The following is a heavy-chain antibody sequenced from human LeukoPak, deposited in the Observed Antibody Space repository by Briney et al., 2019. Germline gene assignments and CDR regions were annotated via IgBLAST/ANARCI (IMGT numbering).Heavy chain of an antibody. V-gene: IGHV3-21*05. CDR2: ISATSTFI. D-gene: IGHD3-10*01. CDR3: VRDSVEYFYGAGSHLDY. Sequence: GGSLRLSCEASGFTFTTYGINWVRQAPGKGLEWVSYISATSTFIYYADSVRGRFTISRDNSKNTLSLQMNSLRAEDTAVYFCVRDSVEYFYGAGSHLDYWGQGTLVTVSS. CDR1: GFTFTTYG. J-gene: IGHJ4*02.